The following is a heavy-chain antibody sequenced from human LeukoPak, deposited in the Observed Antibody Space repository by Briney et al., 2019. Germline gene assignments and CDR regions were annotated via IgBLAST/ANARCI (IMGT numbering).Heavy chain of an antibody. CDR3: ASPQAPGSGCYYFDY. CDR1: GGSISSSSYY. V-gene: IGHV4-39*01. J-gene: IGHJ4*02. CDR2: IYYSGST. D-gene: IGHD6-19*01. Sequence: SETLSLTCTVSGGSISSSSYYWGWIRQPPGKGLEWIGSIYYSGSTYYNPSLKSRFTISVDTSKNQFSLKLSSLTAAAPAVYSWASPQAPGSGCYYFDYGGQGP.